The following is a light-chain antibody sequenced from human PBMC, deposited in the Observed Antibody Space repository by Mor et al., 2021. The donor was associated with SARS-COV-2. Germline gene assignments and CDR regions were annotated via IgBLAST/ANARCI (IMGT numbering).Light chain of an antibody. J-gene: IGKJ5*01. CDR1: RNH. Sequence: RNHLNWYQQKPGKAPKVLIYDTSNLETGVPSRFSGSGSGTYFTFTISSLQPEDIATYYCQQYDNLITFGQGTRLEIK. V-gene: IGKV1-33*01. CDR2: DTS. CDR3: QQYDNLIT.